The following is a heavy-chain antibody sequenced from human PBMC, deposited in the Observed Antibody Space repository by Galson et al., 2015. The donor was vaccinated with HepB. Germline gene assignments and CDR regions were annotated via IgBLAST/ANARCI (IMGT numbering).Heavy chain of an antibody. J-gene: IGHJ4*02. Sequence: SLRLSCAASGFTFSSYGMHWVRQAPGKGLEWVAFIRYDGSNKYYADSVKGRFTISRDNSKNTLYLQMNSLRAEDTAVYYCAKEPSIAVAGEIWGQGTLVTVSS. CDR2: IRYDGSNK. V-gene: IGHV3-30*02. CDR1: GFTFSSYG. D-gene: IGHD6-19*01. CDR3: AKEPSIAVAGEI.